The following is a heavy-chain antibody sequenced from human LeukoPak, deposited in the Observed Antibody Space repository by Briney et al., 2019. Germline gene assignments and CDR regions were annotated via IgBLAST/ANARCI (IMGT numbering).Heavy chain of an antibody. Sequence: GASVKVSCKATGFTFTNYDINWVRQASGQGLEWMGWMNPINGNTGYAQKFQGRVTMTRDTSISTAYMELRSLTSEDTAVYYCATYPVGGSSGWSAQYYFDYWGQGTLVTVSS. J-gene: IGHJ4*02. V-gene: IGHV1-8*01. D-gene: IGHD6-19*01. CDR1: GFTFTNYD. CDR2: MNPINGNT. CDR3: ATYPVGGSSGWSAQYYFDY.